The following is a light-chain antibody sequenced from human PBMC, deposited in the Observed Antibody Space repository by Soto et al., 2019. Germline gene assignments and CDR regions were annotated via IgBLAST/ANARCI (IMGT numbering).Light chain of an antibody. Sequence: EIVLTQSPGTLSLSPGERATLSCRASQSVSSSYLAWYQQKPGQAPRLLIYGASSRATGIPDRFSGSGSGTGFALTISRLEAENFAVYFCQQYGSSPIFGGGTKVEIK. V-gene: IGKV3-20*01. CDR2: GAS. J-gene: IGKJ4*01. CDR1: QSVSSSY. CDR3: QQYGSSPI.